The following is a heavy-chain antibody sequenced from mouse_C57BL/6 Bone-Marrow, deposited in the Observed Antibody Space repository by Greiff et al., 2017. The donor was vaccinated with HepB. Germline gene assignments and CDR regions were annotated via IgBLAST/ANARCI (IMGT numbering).Heavy chain of an antibody. CDR3: ATSGFAY. CDR1: GYTFTSYW. J-gene: IGHJ3*01. V-gene: IGHV1-55*01. CDR2: IYPGSGST. Sequence: QVQLQQPGAELVKPGASVKMSCKASGYTFTSYWITWVKQRPGQGLEWIGDIYPGSGSTNYNEKFKSKATLTVDPSSSTAYMQLSSLTSEDSAVYYCATSGFAYWGQGTLVTVSA.